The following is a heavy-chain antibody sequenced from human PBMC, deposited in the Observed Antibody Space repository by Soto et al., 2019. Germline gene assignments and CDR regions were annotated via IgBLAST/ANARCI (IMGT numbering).Heavy chain of an antibody. CDR1: GFTFSSYS. J-gene: IGHJ4*02. CDR3: AREGSGSGGSCFDY. Sequence: EVQLVESGGGLVKPGGSLRLSCAASGFTFSSYSMNWVRQAPGKGLEWVSSISSSSSYIYYADSVKGRFTISRDNAKNSLDLQMNSLRAEDTAVYYCAREGSGSGGSCFDYWGQGTLVTVSS. V-gene: IGHV3-21*01. CDR2: ISSSSSYI. D-gene: IGHD2-15*01.